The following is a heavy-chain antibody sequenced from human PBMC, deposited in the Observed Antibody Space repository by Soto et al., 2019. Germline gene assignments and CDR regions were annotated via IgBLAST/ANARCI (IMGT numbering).Heavy chain of an antibody. CDR3: ARSVFP. Sequence: SETLSLTCTVSGGSIRETNWWSWVRQSPAKGLEWIGDVHHSGSTYYNPSLKSRVTISVDTSKNQFSLKLSSVTAADTAVYYCARSVFPWGQGTLVTVSS. J-gene: IGHJ5*02. CDR1: GGSIRETNW. CDR2: VHHSGST. V-gene: IGHV4-4*02.